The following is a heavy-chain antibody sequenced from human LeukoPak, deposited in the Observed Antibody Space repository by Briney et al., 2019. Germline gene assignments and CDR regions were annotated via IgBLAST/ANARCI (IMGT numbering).Heavy chain of an antibody. V-gene: IGHV3-74*01. D-gene: IGHD4-23*01. J-gene: IGHJ4*02. Sequence: GGSLRLSCAASGFTFSNYWMHWVRQAPGKGLVWVSRLNTDGSTTSYADSVKGRFTISRDNAKNTLYLQMNRLRAEDTAVYYCARVASGGPIDYWGQGTLVTVSS. CDR1: GFTFSNYW. CDR3: ARVASGGPIDY. CDR2: LNTDGSTT.